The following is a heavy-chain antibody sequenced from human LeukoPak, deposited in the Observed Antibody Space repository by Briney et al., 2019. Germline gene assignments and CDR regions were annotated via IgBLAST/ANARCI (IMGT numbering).Heavy chain of an antibody. D-gene: IGHD1-26*01. V-gene: IGHV4-39*07. CDR3: ARDGGGSYYAGWFDP. Sequence: PSETLSLTCTVSGGSISSSSYYWGWIRQPPGKGLEWIGSIYYSGSTYYNPSLKSRVTISVDTSKNQFSLKLSSVTAADTAVYYCARDGGGSYYAGWFDPWGQGTLVTVSS. CDR2: IYYSGST. CDR1: GGSISSSSYY. J-gene: IGHJ5*02.